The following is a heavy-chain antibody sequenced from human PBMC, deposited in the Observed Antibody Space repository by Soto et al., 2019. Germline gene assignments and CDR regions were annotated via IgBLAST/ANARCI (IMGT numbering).Heavy chain of an antibody. CDR3: ARQRTSVVTQAYFDV. V-gene: IGHV4-39*01. D-gene: IGHD2-21*02. Sequence: LSLTCTVTGDSINSRSYYWGWIRQPPGKGLEWIGSIYYSGRTYNNPSLRSRVSMSIDTSKDQFSLKLKSVTAADTALYFCARQRTSVVTQAYFDVWRPGSLVTVPS. J-gene: IGHJ4*02. CDR1: GDSINSRSYY. CDR2: IYYSGRT.